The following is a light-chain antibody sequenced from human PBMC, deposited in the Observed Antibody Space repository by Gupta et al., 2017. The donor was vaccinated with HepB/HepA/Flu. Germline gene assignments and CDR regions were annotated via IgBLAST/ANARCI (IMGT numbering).Light chain of an antibody. CDR3: QQYVNLPPGGLT. V-gene: IGKV1-33*01. CDR1: QDISNY. Sequence: DIQMTQSPSSPSASVGDRVTLTCQASQDISNYLNWYQQKPGKAPKPPIYDASKLETGVPSRFSGSGAGTDVTLTISSLQPEDTATYYGQQYVNLPPGGLTFGGGTKVEIK. J-gene: IGKJ4*02. CDR2: DAS.